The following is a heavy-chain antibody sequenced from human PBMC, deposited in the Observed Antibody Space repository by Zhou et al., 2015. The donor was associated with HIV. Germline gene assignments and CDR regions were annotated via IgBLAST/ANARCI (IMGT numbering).Heavy chain of an antibody. Sequence: QVQLVQSGAEVKKPGASVKVSCRSSGYTFTSYAINWVRQAPGQGLEWMGWISAYNGNTDYAQKLQGRVTMTTDTSTSTVYMELRSLRSDDTAVYYCAREGPFRADSAPYFDYWGQGTLVTVSS. CDR2: ISAYNGNT. CDR3: AREGPFRADSAPYFDY. CDR1: GYTFTSYA. V-gene: IGHV1-18*01. D-gene: IGHD2/OR15-2a*01. J-gene: IGHJ4*02.